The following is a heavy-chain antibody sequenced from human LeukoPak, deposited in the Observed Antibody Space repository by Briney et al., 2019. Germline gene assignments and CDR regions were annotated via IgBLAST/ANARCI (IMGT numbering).Heavy chain of an antibody. V-gene: IGHV1-8*03. CDR2: MNPNSGNT. J-gene: IGHJ6*03. Sequence: ASVKVSCTASGHTFTSYDINWVRQATGQGLEWMGWMNPNSGNTGYAQKFQGRVTITRNTSISTAYMELSSLRSEDTAVYYCASSYGSGRPDYMNVWGKGTTVTVSS. D-gene: IGHD3-10*01. CDR1: GHTFTSYD. CDR3: ASSYGSGRPDYMNV.